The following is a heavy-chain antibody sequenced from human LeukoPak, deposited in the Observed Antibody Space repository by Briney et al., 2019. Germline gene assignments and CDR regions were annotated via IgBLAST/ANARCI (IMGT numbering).Heavy chain of an antibody. Sequence: GSVRVSCMASGYTFTSYSISWGPHTPGQGVECVGWISAYNGKTNYAQKLQGRVTMTTDTSTSTAYMELRGLRSDDTAVYYCARLRLYYYGSGSYYGVYYYMDVWGKGTTVTVSS. V-gene: IGHV1-18*01. CDR3: ARLRLYYYGSGSYYGVYYYMDV. J-gene: IGHJ6*03. D-gene: IGHD3-10*01. CDR1: GYTFTSYS. CDR2: ISAYNGKT.